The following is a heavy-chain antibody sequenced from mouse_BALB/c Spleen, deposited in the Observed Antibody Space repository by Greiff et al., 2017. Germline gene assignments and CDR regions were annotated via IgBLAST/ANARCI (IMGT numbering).Heavy chain of an antibody. Sequence: VQLQQSGAELVKPGASVKISCKATGYTFSSYWIEWVKQRPGHGLEWIGEILPGSGSTNYNEKFKGKATFTADKSSNTAYMQLSSLTSEDSAVYYCARVDGAMDYWGQGTSVTVSS. CDR1: GYTFSSYW. J-gene: IGHJ4*01. CDR2: ILPGSGST. D-gene: IGHD2-3*01. CDR3: ARVDGAMDY. V-gene: IGHV1-9*01.